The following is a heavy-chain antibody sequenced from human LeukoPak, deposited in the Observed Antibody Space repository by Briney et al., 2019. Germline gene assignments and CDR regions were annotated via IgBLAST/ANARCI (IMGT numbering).Heavy chain of an antibody. D-gene: IGHD2-8*01. J-gene: IGHJ4*02. CDR3: ARDGVYRSSAPDY. V-gene: IGHV3-7*01. CDR1: RFTFSTYC. Sequence: VGSLRLSCAASRFTFSTYCMSSVRQALGKGLECVANIKKDRSEKFYVDSVRRRFTISRENAKNSLYLQMNSLRAEDTDVYYCARDGVYRSSAPDYWGQGTLVTVFS. CDR2: IKKDRSEK.